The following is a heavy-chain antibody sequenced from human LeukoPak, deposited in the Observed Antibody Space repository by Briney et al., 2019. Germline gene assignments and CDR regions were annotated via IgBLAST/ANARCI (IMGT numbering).Heavy chain of an antibody. D-gene: IGHD7-27*01. Sequence: ASVKVSCKASGYTFTNYDINWERQATGQGFEWLGWMNPNSGNTGYAQKFQGRVTMTRITSISTAYMELSGLTSEDTAVYYCARNLPSTGDFDYWGQETLVSVSS. CDR3: ARNLPSTGDFDY. CDR1: GYTFTNYD. J-gene: IGHJ4*02. CDR2: MNPNSGNT. V-gene: IGHV1-8*01.